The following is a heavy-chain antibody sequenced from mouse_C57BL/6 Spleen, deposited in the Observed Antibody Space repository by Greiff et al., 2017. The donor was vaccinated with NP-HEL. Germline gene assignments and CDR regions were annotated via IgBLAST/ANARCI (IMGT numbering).Heavy chain of an antibody. CDR2: IDPSDSYT. CDR1: GYTFTSYW. V-gene: IGHV1-50*01. J-gene: IGHJ1*03. Sequence: QVHVKQSGAELVKPGASVKLSCKASGYTFTSYWMQWVKQRPGQGLEWIGEIDPSDSYTNYNQKFKGKATLTVDTSSSTAYMQLSSLTSEDSAVYYCARNYGSSLRYFDVWGTGTTVTVSS. CDR3: ARNYGSSLRYFDV. D-gene: IGHD1-1*01.